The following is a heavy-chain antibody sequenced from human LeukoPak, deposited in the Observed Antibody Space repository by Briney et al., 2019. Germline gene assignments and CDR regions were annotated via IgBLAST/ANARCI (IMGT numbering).Heavy chain of an antibody. V-gene: IGHV4-34*01. J-gene: IGHJ4*02. CDR1: GGSFSGYY. Sequence: SETLSLTCAVYGGSFSGYYWSWIRQPPGKGLEWIGEINHSGSTNYNPSLKSRVTISVDTSKNQFSLKPSSVTAADTAVYYCARGLRSYYDYWGQGTLVTVSS. CDR2: INHSGST. CDR3: ARGLRSYYDY.